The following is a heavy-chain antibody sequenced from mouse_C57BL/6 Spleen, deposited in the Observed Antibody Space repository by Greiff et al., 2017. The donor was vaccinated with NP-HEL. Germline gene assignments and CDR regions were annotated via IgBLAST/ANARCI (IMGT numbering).Heavy chain of an antibody. D-gene: IGHD2-4*01. CDR1: GYTFTDYE. V-gene: IGHV1-15*01. CDR3: TRDYDYEFAY. Sequence: QVQLKQSGAELVRPGASVTLSCKASGYTFTDYEMHWVKQTPVHGLEWIGAIDPETGGTAYNQKFKGKAILTADKSSSTAYMELRSLTSEDSAVYYCTRDYDYEFAYWGQGTLVTVSA. J-gene: IGHJ3*01. CDR2: IDPETGGT.